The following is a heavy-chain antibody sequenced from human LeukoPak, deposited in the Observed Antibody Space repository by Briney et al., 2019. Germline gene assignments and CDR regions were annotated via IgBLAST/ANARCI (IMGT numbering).Heavy chain of an antibody. CDR2: ISSNGDST. V-gene: IGHV3-64*01. J-gene: IGHJ3*02. CDR3: ARSPGEVVNPEYAFDI. D-gene: IGHD3-10*01. CDR1: GFTFSSYA. Sequence: AGGSLRLSCAASGFTFSSYAMHWVRQAPGKGLEYVSAISSNGDSTYYANSVKGRFTISRDNSKNTLYLQMGSLRAEDMAVYYCARSPGEVVNPEYAFDIWGQGTMVTVSS.